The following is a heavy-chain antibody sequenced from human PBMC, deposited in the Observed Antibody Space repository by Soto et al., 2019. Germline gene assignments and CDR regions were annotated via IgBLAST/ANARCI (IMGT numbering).Heavy chain of an antibody. CDR2: INHSGST. V-gene: IGHV4-34*01. Sequence: SETLSLTCAVYGGSLSGYYWSWIRQPPGKGLEWIGEINHSGSTNYNPSLKSRVTISVDTSKNQFSLKLSSVTAADTAVYYCARSIANWFDPWGQGTLVTVSS. J-gene: IGHJ5*02. CDR3: ARSIANWFDP. D-gene: IGHD6-6*01. CDR1: GGSLSGYY.